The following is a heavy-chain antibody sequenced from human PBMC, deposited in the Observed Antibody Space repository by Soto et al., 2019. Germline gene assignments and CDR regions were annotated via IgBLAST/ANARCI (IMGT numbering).Heavy chain of an antibody. J-gene: IGHJ4*02. CDR2: IKSKTDGGTT. CDR1: GFTFSNAW. D-gene: IGHD3-10*01. V-gene: IGHV3-15*01. CDR3: STAWVGGLLDY. Sequence: GGSLRLSCAASGFTFSNAWMSWVRQAPGKGLEWVGRIKSKTDGGTTDYAAPVKGRFTISRDDSKNTLYLQMNSLKTEDTAGDYCSTAWVGGLLDYWGQGTLVTVSS.